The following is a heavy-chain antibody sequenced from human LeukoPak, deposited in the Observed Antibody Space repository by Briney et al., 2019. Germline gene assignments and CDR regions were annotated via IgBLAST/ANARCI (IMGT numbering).Heavy chain of an antibody. CDR1: GYTFTGYY. CDR3: XXXXXXTVTTSMTWYYYYLDV. CDR2: INPNSGGT. J-gene: IGHJ6*03. Sequence: SVXXXCXASGYTFTGYYMHWVRQAPGQGLEWMGWINPNSGGTNYAQTVKGRVTITRDTSNSTAYMEVSSLRSEETAVYYCXXXXXXTVTTSMTWYYYYLDVWGKGTPVTVSS. V-gene: IGHV1-2*02. D-gene: IGHD4-17*01.